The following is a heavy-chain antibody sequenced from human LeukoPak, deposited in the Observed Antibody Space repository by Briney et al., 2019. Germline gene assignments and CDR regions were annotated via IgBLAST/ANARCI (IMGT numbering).Heavy chain of an antibody. D-gene: IGHD6-13*01. Sequence: GGSLRLSCAASGFTFSSYNMNWVRQAPGKGLEWVSSISSSSSYIYYADSVKGRFTISRDNAKNSLYLQMNSLRAEDTAVYYCAREEIRRGGIAAAGSWAMDVWGKGTTVTVSS. V-gene: IGHV3-21*01. CDR3: AREEIRRGGIAAAGSWAMDV. CDR1: GFTFSSYN. J-gene: IGHJ6*04. CDR2: ISSSSSYI.